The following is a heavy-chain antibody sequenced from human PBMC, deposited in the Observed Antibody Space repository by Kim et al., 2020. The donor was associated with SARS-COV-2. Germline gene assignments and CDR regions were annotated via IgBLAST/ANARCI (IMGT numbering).Heavy chain of an antibody. CDR1: GFTFSSYG. CDR3: AKDPAHLWFGELSHAFVHQYGMDV. Sequence: GGSLRLSCAASGFTFSSYGMHWVRQAPGKGLEWVAVISYDGSNKYYADSVKGRFTISRDNSKNTLYLQMNSLRAEDTAVYYCAKDPAHLWFGELSHAFVHQYGMDVWGQGTTVTVSS. D-gene: IGHD3-10*01. CDR2: ISYDGSNK. V-gene: IGHV3-30*18. J-gene: IGHJ6*02.